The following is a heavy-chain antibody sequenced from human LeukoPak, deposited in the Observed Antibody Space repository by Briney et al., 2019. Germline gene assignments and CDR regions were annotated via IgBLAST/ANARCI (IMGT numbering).Heavy chain of an antibody. CDR1: GGSISSGGYY. Sequence: SQTLSLTCTVSGGSISSGGYYWSWIRQHPGKGLEWIGYIYYSGSTKFNPSLKSRVIISVDTSKNQFSLKLSSVTAADTAVYYCARGGGVTYYDSTGYLWYFDYWGQGTLVTVSS. CDR2: IYYSGST. V-gene: IGHV4-31*03. J-gene: IGHJ4*02. CDR3: ARGGGVTYYDSTGYLWYFDY. D-gene: IGHD3-22*01.